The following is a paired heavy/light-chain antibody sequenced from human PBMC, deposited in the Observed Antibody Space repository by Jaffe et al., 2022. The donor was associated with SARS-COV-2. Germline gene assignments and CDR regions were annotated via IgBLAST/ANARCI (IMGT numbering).Heavy chain of an antibody. Sequence: EVQLVQSGAEVKKPGESLKISCKGSGYSFTSYWIGWVRQMPGKGLEWMGIIYPGDSDTRYSPSFQGQVTISADKSISTAYLQWSSLKASDTAMYYCARLVTGGDPNGDPIIYFDYWGQGTLVTVSS. CDR1: GYSFTSYW. CDR3: ARLVTGGDPNGDPIIYFDY. D-gene: IGHD2-21*02. V-gene: IGHV5-51*01. CDR2: IYPGDSDT. J-gene: IGHJ4*02.
Light chain of an antibody. CDR3: QQYNNWRFT. CDR1: QSVSSN. CDR2: GAS. Sequence: EIVMTQSPATLSVSPGERATLSCRASQSVSSNLAWYQQKPGQAPRLLIYGASTRATGIPARFSGSGSGTEFTLTISSLQSEDFAVYYCQQYNNWRFTFGPGTKVDIK. V-gene: IGKV3-15*01. J-gene: IGKJ3*01.